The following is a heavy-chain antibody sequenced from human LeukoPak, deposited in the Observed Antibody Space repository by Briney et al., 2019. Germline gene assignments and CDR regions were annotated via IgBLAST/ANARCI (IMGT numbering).Heavy chain of an antibody. J-gene: IGHJ6*02. CDR1: GGSFSGYY. CDR2: INHSGST. V-gene: IGHV4-34*01. Sequence: SETLSLTCAVYGGSFSGYYWSWIRQPPGKGLEWIGEINHSGSTNYNPSLKSRVTISVDTSKNQFSLKLSSVTAADTAVYYCARGRFGEAATNGMDVWGQGTTVTVSS. CDR3: ARGRFGEAATNGMDV. D-gene: IGHD3-10*01.